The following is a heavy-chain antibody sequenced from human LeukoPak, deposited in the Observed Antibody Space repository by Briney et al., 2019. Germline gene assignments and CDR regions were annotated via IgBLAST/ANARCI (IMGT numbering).Heavy chain of an antibody. V-gene: IGHV3-30*02. CDR1: GFIFSSYG. Sequence: PGGSLRLSCAASGFIFSSYGMHWVRQAPGKGLEWVAFIRYDGSNKYYADSVKGRFTISRDNSKNTLYLQMNSLRGEDTAVYHCAKDLSDYGGLRPYFDYWAREPWSPSPQ. CDR2: IRYDGSNK. CDR3: AKDLSDYGGLRPYFDY. D-gene: IGHD4-23*01. J-gene: IGHJ4*02.